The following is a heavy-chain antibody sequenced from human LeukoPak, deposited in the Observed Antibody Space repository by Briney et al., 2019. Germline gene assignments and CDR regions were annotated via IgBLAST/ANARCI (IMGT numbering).Heavy chain of an antibody. V-gene: IGHV3-30*18. D-gene: IGHD6-13*01. CDR1: GFTFSSYG. CDR3: AKVPTASAGY. Sequence: GGSLRLSCAASGFTFSSYGIHWVRQAPGKGLEWVAVISYDGSSKYYADSVKGRFTISRDNSKNTLYLQMNSLRAEDTAVYYCAKVPTASAGYWGQGTLVTVSS. J-gene: IGHJ4*02. CDR2: ISYDGSSK.